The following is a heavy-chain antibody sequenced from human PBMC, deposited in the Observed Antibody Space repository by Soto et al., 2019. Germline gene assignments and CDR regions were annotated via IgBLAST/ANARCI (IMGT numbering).Heavy chain of an antibody. D-gene: IGHD6-13*01. CDR2: IWYDGSNK. V-gene: IGHV3-33*08. J-gene: IGHJ4*02. CDR1: GFTFSSYG. Sequence: GGSLRLSCAASGFTFSSYGMHWVRQAPGKGLEWVAVIWYDGSNKYYADSVKGRFTISRDNSKNTLYLQMNSLRAEDTAVYYCARGAPTQEVNSSSWYPSIDYWGQGTLVTVSS. CDR3: ARGAPTQEVNSSSWYPSIDY.